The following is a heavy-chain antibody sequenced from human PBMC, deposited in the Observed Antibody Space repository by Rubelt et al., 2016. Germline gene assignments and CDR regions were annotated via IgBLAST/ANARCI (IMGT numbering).Heavy chain of an antibody. CDR2: IYSGGST. J-gene: IGHJ6*02. CDR3: VKQGLWFGGARWVYYGMDV. V-gene: IGHV3-66*04. Sequence: EVQLVESGGGLVQPGGSLRLSCAASGFTVSSNYMSWVRQAPGKGLEWVSVIYSGGSTYYADSVKGRFTISRDNSKNTRYLQMNSLRAEDTSVDYDVKQGLWFGGARWVYYGMDVWGQGTTVTVSS. D-gene: IGHD3-10*01. CDR1: GFTVSSNY.